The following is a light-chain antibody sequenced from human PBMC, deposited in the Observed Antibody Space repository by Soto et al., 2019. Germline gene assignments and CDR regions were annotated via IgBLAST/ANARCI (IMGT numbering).Light chain of an antibody. J-gene: IGLJ2*01. CDR2: GNS. CDR3: QSYDSSLVV. Sequence: QSVLTQPPSVSGAPGQRVTISCTGSSSNIGAGFDVHWYHQIAGTAPKLLIYGNSNRPSGVPDRFSGSKSGTSASLAINGLQAEDEADYYCQSYDSSLVVFGGGTKLTVL. CDR1: SSNIGAGFD. V-gene: IGLV1-40*01.